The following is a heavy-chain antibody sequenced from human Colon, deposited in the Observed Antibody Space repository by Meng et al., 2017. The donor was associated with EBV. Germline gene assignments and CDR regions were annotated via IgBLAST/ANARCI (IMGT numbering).Heavy chain of an antibody. V-gene: IGHV4-34*02. D-gene: IGHD3-10*01. CDR2: INHSGST. Sequence: QAALQTWGAAMFKPSENLSPPCAVYGGSFSGYYWTWIRQPPGKGLEWIGEINHSGSTNYNPSLKSRVTISVDTSKNQFSLKLSSVTAADTAVYYCARGLAWFRELLSINWFDPWGQGTLVTVSS. J-gene: IGHJ5*02. CDR1: GGSFSGYY. CDR3: ARGLAWFRELLSINWFDP.